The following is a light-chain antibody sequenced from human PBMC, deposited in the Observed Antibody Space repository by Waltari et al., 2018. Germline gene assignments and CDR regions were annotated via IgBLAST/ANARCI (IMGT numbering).Light chain of an antibody. V-gene: IGLV1-51*01. CDR2: EDY. J-gene: IGLJ3*02. CDR1: TPNIGNNY. Sequence: QSVLTQPPPVSAAPGQKVSISCSGSTPNIGNNYVSWYQQFPGTAPKLLIYEDYRRPSGIPDRFSGSKSGASATLDITGLQTGDEADYYCGAWDSSLGVGVLGGGTRVTVL. CDR3: GAWDSSLGVGV.